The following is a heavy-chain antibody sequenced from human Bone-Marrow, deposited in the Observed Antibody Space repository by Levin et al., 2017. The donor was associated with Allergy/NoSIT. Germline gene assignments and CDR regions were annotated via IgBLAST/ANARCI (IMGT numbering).Heavy chain of an antibody. Sequence: GGSLRLSCTTSGFTFGTYAMTWVRQTPGKGLQWLSTISGSSDDKYYAGSVKGRFSISRDNSKNTLYLQMNSLRADDTAVYYCAEDPHCPEGYWGQGTLVAGSS. CDR3: AEDPHCPEGY. CDR2: ISGSSDDK. D-gene: IGHD6-13*01. J-gene: IGHJ4*02. CDR1: GFTFGTYA. V-gene: IGHV3-23*01.